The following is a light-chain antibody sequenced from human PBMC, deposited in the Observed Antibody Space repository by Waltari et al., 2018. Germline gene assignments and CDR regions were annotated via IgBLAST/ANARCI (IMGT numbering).Light chain of an antibody. CDR3: LQSSQWPYA. J-gene: IGKJ2*01. Sequence: DVVMTQSPPSLAVTLGQPASISCWSSQSLVQSDGNTFLNWFHQRPGQSPRRLIYKVSNREAGVPDRFSGSGSGTDFTLKISRVEAEDVGIYYCLQSSQWPYAFGQGTKLEIK. V-gene: IGKV2-30*02. CDR2: KVS. CDR1: QSLVQSDGNTF.